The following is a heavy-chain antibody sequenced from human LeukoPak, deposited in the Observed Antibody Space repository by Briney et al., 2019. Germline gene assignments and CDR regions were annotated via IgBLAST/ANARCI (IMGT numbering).Heavy chain of an antibody. CDR2: INHSGST. CDR1: GGSFSGYY. V-gene: IGHV4-34*01. J-gene: IGHJ4*02. D-gene: IGHD3-10*01. CDR3: ARRTQFGELAFDY. Sequence: SETLSLTCAVYGGSFSGYYWSWIRQPPGKGLEWIGEINHSGSTNYNPSLKSRVTISVDTSENQFSLKLSSVTAADTAVYYCARRTQFGELAFDYWGQGTLVTVSS.